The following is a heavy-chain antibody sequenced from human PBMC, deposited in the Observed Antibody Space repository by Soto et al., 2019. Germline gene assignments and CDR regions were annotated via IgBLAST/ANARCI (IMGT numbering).Heavy chain of an antibody. Sequence: PGGSLRLSCAASGFTFDNYGMSWVRQAPGKGLEWVSTVSGSGGSTYYAASVKGRFTISREYSKNTLYLQMNSLRAEDTAVYFCARQRSYNSYFYDYWSQGTLVTVS. J-gene: IGHJ4*02. D-gene: IGHD3-22*01. CDR2: VSGSGGST. CDR1: GFTFDNYG. CDR3: ARQRSYNSYFYDY. V-gene: IGHV3-23*01.